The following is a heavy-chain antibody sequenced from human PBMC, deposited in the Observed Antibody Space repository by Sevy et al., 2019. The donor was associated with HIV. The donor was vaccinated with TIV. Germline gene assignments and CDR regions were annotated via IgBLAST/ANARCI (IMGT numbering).Heavy chain of an antibody. J-gene: IGHJ4*02. CDR3: TRGRYTYVPFDY. CDR2: IRTNAYGGTT. CDR1: GFTFGGYA. Sequence: GGSLRLSCTASGFTFGGYAMNWFRQAPGKGLEWVGFIRTNAYGGTTEYAASVRGSFTISRDDSKRIAYLQMNSLKTEDTAVYYCTRGRYTYVPFDYWGQGTLVTVSS. D-gene: IGHD3-10*02. V-gene: IGHV3-49*03.